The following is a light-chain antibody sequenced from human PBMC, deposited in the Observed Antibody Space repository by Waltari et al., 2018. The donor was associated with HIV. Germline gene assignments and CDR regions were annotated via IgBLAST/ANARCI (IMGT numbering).Light chain of an antibody. Sequence: EIVLTQSPGTLSLSPGEGATLSCRASQSVSTNYLTWYQQRLGQAPRRRIYGTSSRATGIPDRFSGSGSGTEFSLTISRLEPEEFAVYYCQQYDGSPWTFGQGTKVEIK. J-gene: IGKJ1*01. CDR2: GTS. CDR3: QQYDGSPWT. CDR1: QSVSTNY. V-gene: IGKV3-20*01.